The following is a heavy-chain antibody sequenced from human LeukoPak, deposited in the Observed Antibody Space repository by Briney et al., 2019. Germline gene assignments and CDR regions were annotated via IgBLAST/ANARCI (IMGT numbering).Heavy chain of an antibody. CDR1: GGSISSSSYY. J-gene: IGHJ4*02. CDR2: IYHSGST. V-gene: IGHV4-39*07. Sequence: PSETLSLTCTVSGGSISSSSYYWGWIRQPPGKGLEWIGSIYHSGSTYYNPSLKSRVTISVDTSKNQFSLKLSSVTAADTAVYYCARDNSRGFDYWGQGTLVTVSS. D-gene: IGHD4-23*01. CDR3: ARDNSRGFDY.